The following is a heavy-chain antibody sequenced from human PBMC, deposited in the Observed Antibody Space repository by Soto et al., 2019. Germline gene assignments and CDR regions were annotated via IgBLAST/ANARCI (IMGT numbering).Heavy chain of an antibody. Sequence: VGSLRLSCASSVFTFNRYSMNCVRHAPGKGLEWVSSISRTTNYIYYGDSMKGRFTISRDNAKNSLYLEMNRLRAEDTAVYYCFRESEDLNSSFENWGQGTLVTVSS. CDR2: ISRTTNYI. J-gene: IGHJ4*02. CDR3: FRESEDLNSSFEN. CDR1: VFTFNRYS. D-gene: IGHD1-1*01. V-gene: IGHV3-21*06.